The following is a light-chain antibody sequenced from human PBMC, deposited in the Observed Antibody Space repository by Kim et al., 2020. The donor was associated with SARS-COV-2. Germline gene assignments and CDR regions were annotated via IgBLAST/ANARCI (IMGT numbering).Light chain of an antibody. Sequence: DIQMTQSPSSLSASVGDRVTITCRASQSISSYLNWYQQKPGKAPKLLIYAASSLQSGVPSRFSGSGSGTDFTLTISSLQPEDFATYYCQQRYSTPRSFGQGTKLEF. V-gene: IGKV1-39*01. CDR2: AAS. J-gene: IGKJ2*04. CDR3: QQRYSTPRS. CDR1: QSISSY.